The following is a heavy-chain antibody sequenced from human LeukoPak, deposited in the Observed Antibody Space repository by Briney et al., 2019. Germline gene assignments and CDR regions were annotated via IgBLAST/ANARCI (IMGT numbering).Heavy chain of an antibody. J-gene: IGHJ6*03. CDR3: ARVVYYYDSSGYYSRKFHYMDV. CDR2: IYYSGST. Sequence: SETLPLTCTVSGGSISSYYWSWIRQPPGKGLEWIGYIYYSGSTNYNPSLKSRVTISVDTSKNQFSLKLSSVTAADTAVYYCARVVYYYDSSGYYSRKFHYMDVWGKGTTVTVSS. D-gene: IGHD3-22*01. V-gene: IGHV4-59*01. CDR1: GGSISSYY.